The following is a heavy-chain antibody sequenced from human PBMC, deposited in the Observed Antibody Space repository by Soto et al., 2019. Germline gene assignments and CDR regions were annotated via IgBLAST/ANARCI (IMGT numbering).Heavy chain of an antibody. CDR3: VRTMVTTGRVYFDY. Sequence: PSETLSLTCSVSGYSISRGYYWGWIRQPPGKDLEWLGSVFHGGNTYDNPSLKSPVTISLDTSKNQFSLRLASVTAADTALYYRVRTMVTTGRVYFDYWGQGLLLTRST. V-gene: IGHV4-38-2*01. CDR2: VFHGGNT. CDR1: GYSISRGYY. D-gene: IGHD4-17*01. J-gene: IGHJ4*02.